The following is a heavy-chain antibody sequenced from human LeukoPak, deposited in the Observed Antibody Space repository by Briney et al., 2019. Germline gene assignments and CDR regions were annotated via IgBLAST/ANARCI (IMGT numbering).Heavy chain of an antibody. CDR1: GGSFSGYY. J-gene: IGHJ5*02. D-gene: IGHD1-26*01. V-gene: IGHV4-34*12. CDR2: IIHSGST. Sequence: SETLSLTCAVYGGSFSGYYWSWIRQPPGKGLEWIGEIIHSGSTNYNPSLKSRVTISVDTSKNQFSLKLISVTAADTAVYYCARDPRGIVGANHNWFDPWGQGTLVTVS. CDR3: ARDPRGIVGANHNWFDP.